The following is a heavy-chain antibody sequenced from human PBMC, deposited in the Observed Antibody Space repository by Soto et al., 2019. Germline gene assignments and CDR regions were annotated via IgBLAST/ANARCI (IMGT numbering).Heavy chain of an antibody. D-gene: IGHD3-16*01. J-gene: IGHJ4*02. V-gene: IGHV3-33*01. CDR1: GFTFSSYG. CDR2: IWYDGSNK. CDR3: ARGPGGRSYYFDY. Sequence: GGSLRLSCAASGFTFSSYGMHWVRQAPGKGLEWVAVIWYDGSNKYYADSVKGRFTISRDNSKNTLYLQMNSLRAEDTAVYYCARGPGGRSYYFDYWGQGTLVTVSS.